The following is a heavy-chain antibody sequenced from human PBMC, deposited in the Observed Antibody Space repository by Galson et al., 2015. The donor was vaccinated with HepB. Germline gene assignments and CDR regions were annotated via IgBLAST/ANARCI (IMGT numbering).Heavy chain of an antibody. CDR3: ARERRYSSGWSRGGNLFDP. D-gene: IGHD6-19*01. J-gene: IGHJ5*02. CDR2: IYYSGST. CDR1: GGSVSSGNYY. V-gene: IGHV4-61*01. Sequence: TLSLTCTVSGGSVSSGNYYWSWIRQPPGKGLEWIGYIYYSGSTNYNPSLKSRVTISVDTSKNQFSLKLSSVTAADTAVYYCARERRYSSGWSRGGNLFDPWGQGTLVTVSS.